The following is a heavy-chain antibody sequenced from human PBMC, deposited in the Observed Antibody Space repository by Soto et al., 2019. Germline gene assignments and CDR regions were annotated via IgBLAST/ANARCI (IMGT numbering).Heavy chain of an antibody. D-gene: IGHD3-22*01. CDR1: GGTFSSYA. V-gene: IGHV1-69*01. Sequence: QVQLVQSGAEVKKPGSSVKVSCKASGGTFSSYAISWVRQAPGQGLEWMGGIIPIFGTANYAQKFQGRVTITADESTSTAYMELSSLRSEDTAVYYCARHRPHYYDSIGYYYVPADAFDIWCQGTMVTVSS. CDR2: IIPIFGTA. CDR3: ARHRPHYYDSIGYYYVPADAFDI. J-gene: IGHJ3*02.